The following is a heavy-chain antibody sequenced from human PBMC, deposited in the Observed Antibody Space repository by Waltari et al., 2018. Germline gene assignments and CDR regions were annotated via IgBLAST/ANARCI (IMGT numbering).Heavy chain of an antibody. J-gene: IGHJ4*02. V-gene: IGHV3-30*18. CDR1: GFTFSSYG. Sequence: QVQLVESGGGVVQPGRSLRLSCAASGFTFSSYGMPWVRQAPGKWLDWVEGISYDGMNKSYADSVKGRFTISRDNSKNTLYLQMNSLRAEDTAVYYCAKPGDWSTYYFDYWGQGTLVTVSS. D-gene: IGHD3-9*01. CDR3: AKPGDWSTYYFDY. CDR2: ISYDGMNK.